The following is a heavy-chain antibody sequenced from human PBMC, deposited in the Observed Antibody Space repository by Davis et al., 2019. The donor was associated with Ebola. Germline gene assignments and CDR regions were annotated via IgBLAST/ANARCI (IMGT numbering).Heavy chain of an antibody. CDR1: GDSVSGNNGA. CDR3: ASGWLRGKFDP. Sequence: HSQTLSLTCAISGDSVSGNNGAWNWIRQSPSRGLEWLGRTYYSSKWYNNYAAYVKSRITINPDTSKNQFSLHLNSVTPEDTAVYYCASGWLRGKFDPWGQGTLVIVSS. J-gene: IGHJ5*02. CDR2: TYYSSKWYN. D-gene: IGHD6-19*01. V-gene: IGHV6-1*01.